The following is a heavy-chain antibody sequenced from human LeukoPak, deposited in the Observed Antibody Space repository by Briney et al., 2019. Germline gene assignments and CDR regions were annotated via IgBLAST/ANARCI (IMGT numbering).Heavy chain of an antibody. V-gene: IGHV3-23*01. CDR1: GCTFSSYT. Sequence: GGSLRLSCAASGCTFSSYTMSWVRQAPGKGLEWVSTITTSDGNTYYADSVKGRFTVSRDNSKNTLFLQMNSLRAEDTAVYYCAKDGGLWVSAHWGDSWGRGTLVTVSS. CDR3: AKDGGLWVSAHWGDS. CDR2: ITTSDGNT. J-gene: IGHJ4*02. D-gene: IGHD7-27*01.